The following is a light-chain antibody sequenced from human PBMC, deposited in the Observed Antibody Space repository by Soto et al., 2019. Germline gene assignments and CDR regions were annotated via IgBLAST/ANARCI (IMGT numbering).Light chain of an antibody. CDR3: QQSYRTYT. CDR1: QSISSY. V-gene: IGKV1-39*01. J-gene: IGKJ2*01. Sequence: DIQMTQSPSSLSASVGDRVTITCRASQSISSYLNWYQQKPGKAPKLLIYAASSLQSGVPSRFSGSGSGTAFTLTISSLQPEDVATYYCQQSYRTYTFGQGTKLEIK. CDR2: AAS.